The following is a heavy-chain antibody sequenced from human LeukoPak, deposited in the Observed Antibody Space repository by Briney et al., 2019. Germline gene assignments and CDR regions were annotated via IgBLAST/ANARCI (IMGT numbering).Heavy chain of an antibody. V-gene: IGHV3-30*02. D-gene: IGHD1-1*01. CDR1: GFTFRSYG. Sequence: PGGSLRLSCAASGFTFRSYGMHWVRQAPGKGLEWVAFIWYDATSKYYGDSVKGRFTISRDNSKNTLYLQMKSLRPEDTAVYYCAKGIAISLDYYFDFWGQGTLVTVSS. CDR2: IWYDATSK. CDR3: AKGIAISLDYYFDF. J-gene: IGHJ4*02.